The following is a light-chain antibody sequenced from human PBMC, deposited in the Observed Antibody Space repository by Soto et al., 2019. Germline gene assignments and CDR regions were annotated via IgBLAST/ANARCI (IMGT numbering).Light chain of an antibody. V-gene: IGLV2-14*03. J-gene: IGLJ1*01. CDR3: SSYTSSSFYV. CDR1: SSDVGGYDY. CDR2: DVS. Sequence: SVLTQPASVSGSPGQSITISCTGTSSDVGGYDYVSWYQHHPGKAPKLMIYDVSNRPSGVSNRFSGSKSGNTASLTISGLQAEDEADYYCSSYTSSSFYVFGPGTKVTVL.